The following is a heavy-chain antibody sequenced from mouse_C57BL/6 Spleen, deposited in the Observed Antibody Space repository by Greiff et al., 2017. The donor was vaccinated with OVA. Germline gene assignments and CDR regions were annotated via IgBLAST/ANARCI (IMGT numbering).Heavy chain of an antibody. CDR2: ISDGGSYT. V-gene: IGHV5-4*03. Sequence: EVKVVESGGGLVKPGGSLKLSCAASGFTFSSYAMSWVRQTPEKRLEWVATISDGGSYTYYPENVKGRFTISRDNAKNNLYLQMSHLKSEDTAMYYCASSYGYWGQGTTLTVSS. D-gene: IGHD1-1*01. J-gene: IGHJ2*01. CDR3: ASSYGY. CDR1: GFTFSSYA.